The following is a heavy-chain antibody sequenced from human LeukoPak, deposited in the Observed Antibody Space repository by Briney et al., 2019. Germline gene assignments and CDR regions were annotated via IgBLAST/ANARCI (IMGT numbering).Heavy chain of an antibody. CDR2: IYSGGST. CDR3: ARERDGVFDY. J-gene: IGHJ4*02. D-gene: IGHD5-24*01. V-gene: IGHV3-53*01. CDR1: GFTVSSNY. Sequence: GGSLRLSCAASGFTVSSNYMSWVRQAPGKGLEWVSVIYSGGSTYYADSVKGRFTISRDNSKNTLYLQMNSLRAEDMAVYYCARERDGVFDYWGQGTLVTVSS.